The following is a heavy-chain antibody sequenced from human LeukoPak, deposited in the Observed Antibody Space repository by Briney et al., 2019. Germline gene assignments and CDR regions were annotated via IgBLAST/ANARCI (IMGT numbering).Heavy chain of an antibody. V-gene: IGHV3-7*01. J-gene: IGHJ4*02. CDR2: IKQDGSEK. D-gene: IGHD3-22*01. CDR1: GFTFSSYW. CDR3: ARKGYYDSSGYYSFDY. Sequence: PGGSLRLSCAASGFTFSSYWMSWVRQAPGKGLEWVANIKQDGSEKYYVDSVKGRFTISRDNAKNSLYLQMNSLRAEDTAVYYCARKGYYDSSGYYSFDYWGQGTLVTVSS.